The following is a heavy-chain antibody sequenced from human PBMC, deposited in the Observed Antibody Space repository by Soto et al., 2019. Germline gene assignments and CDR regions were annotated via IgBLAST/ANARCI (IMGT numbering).Heavy chain of an antibody. Sequence: PSETLCVRCGVEGGSFIGYDGTWIRQPPGTGLEWIGEINHSGSTNYNPSLKSRVTISVDTSRNQFSLKLSSVTAADTAVYYCARSAPRGIAAAGTKVGWFDPWGQGTLVTVSS. CDR2: INHSGST. V-gene: IGHV4-34*01. CDR3: ARSAPRGIAAAGTKVGWFDP. CDR1: GGSFIGYD. D-gene: IGHD6-13*01. J-gene: IGHJ5*02.